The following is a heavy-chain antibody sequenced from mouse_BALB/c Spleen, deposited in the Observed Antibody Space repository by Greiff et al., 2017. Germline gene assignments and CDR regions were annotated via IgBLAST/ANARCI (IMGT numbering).Heavy chain of an antibody. V-gene: IGHV2-6-2*01. J-gene: IGHJ4*01. CDR3: ARQGRNYYAMDY. CDR2: IWSDGST. Sequence: VMLVESGPDLVAPSQSLSISCTASGFSFTSYGVHWVRQPPGKGLEWLVVIWSDGSTTYNSALKSRLTISKDNSKSQVFLKMNSLQTDDTAMYYCARQGRNYYAMDYWGQGTSVTVSS. CDR1: GFSFTSYG.